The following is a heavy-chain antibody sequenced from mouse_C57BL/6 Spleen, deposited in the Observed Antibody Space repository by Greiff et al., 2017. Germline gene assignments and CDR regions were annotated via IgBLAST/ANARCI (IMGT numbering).Heavy chain of an antibody. CDR3: ARPGDYDDGVWFAY. J-gene: IGHJ3*01. CDR2: IYPSDSET. CDR1: GYTFTSYW. D-gene: IGHD2-4*01. Sequence: VQLQQPGAELVRPGSSVKLSCKASGYTFTSYWMDWVKQRPGQGLEWIGNIYPSDSETHYNQKFKDKATLTVDKSSSTAYMQLSSLTSEDSAVDYCARPGDYDDGVWFAYWGQGTLVTVSA. V-gene: IGHV1-61*01.